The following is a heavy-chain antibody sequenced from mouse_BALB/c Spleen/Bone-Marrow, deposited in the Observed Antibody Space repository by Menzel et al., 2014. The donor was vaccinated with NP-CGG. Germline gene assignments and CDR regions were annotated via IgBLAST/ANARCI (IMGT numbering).Heavy chain of an antibody. V-gene: IGHV1-7*01. D-gene: IGHD3-2*01. Sequence: VQLQQSGTELAKPGASVKMSCKASGYTFTNSWXHWVXQRPXXGXEWIXXINPLTGYTDYNQKFKDKATLTADKSSSTAYIHLSRLTSEDSAVYYCTRDTSGYIDYWGQGTTLTVSP. CDR1: GYTFTNSW. CDR2: INPLTGYT. J-gene: IGHJ2*01. CDR3: TRDTSGYIDY.